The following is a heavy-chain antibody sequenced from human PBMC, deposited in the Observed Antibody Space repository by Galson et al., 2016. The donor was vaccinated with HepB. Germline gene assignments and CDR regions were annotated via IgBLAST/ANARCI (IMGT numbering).Heavy chain of an antibody. CDR1: GFTFDDYA. J-gene: IGHJ4*02. D-gene: IGHD1-1*01. CDR3: AKDIGTTVTLADH. Sequence: SLRLSCAASGFTFDDYAMHWVRQAPGKGLEWVSGINWNSETIVYADSVRGRFTISRDSANNSLHLQMNSLRPGDTAFYYCAKDIGTTVTLADHWGQGVLVTVSS. V-gene: IGHV3-9*01. CDR2: INWNSETI.